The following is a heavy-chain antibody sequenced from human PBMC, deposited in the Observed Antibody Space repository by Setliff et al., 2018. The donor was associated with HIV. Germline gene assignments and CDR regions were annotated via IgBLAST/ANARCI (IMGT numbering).Heavy chain of an antibody. Sequence: SETLSLTCTVSGDSVSSASYYWSWIRQPPGKGLEWIGYIYYSGTTKYNPSLKSRVTISVDTSKNQFSLKLSSVTAAETAVYYCASEAWTSYRSSSGYYYYYMDVLGKGTTVTVSS. V-gene: IGHV4-61*01. D-gene: IGHD6-6*01. CDR1: GDSVSSASYY. CDR3: ASEAWTSYRSSSGYYYYYMDV. CDR2: IYYSGTT. J-gene: IGHJ6*03.